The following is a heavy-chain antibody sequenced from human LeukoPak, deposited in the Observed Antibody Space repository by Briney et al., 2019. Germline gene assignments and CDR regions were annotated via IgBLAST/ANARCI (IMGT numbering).Heavy chain of an antibody. CDR3: AKGDTTWELPHDY. V-gene: IGHV3-49*03. Sequence: GGSLRLSCTTSGFTFGDYPMSWFRQAPGKGLEWVGFIRSKGYGGTTEYAASVKGRFTISRDDSKSIAYLQMNSLKTEDTAVYYCAKGDTTWELPHDYWGQGTLVTVSS. CDR1: GFTFGDYP. J-gene: IGHJ4*02. D-gene: IGHD1-26*01. CDR2: IRSKGYGGTT.